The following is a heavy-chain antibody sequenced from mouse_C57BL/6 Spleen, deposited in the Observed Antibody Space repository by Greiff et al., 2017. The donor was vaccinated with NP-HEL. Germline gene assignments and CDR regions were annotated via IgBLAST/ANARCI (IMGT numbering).Heavy chain of an antibody. CDR2: INPNNGGT. D-gene: IGHD1-1*01. Sequence: EVQLQQSGPELVKPGASVKISCKASGYTFTDYYMNWVKQSHGKSLEWIGDINPNNGGTSYNQKFKGKATLTVDKSSSTAYMELRSLTSEDSAVYYCARGSLYYYGTTYWGQGTLVTVSA. CDR1: GYTFTDYY. V-gene: IGHV1-26*01. CDR3: ARGSLYYYGTTY. J-gene: IGHJ3*01.